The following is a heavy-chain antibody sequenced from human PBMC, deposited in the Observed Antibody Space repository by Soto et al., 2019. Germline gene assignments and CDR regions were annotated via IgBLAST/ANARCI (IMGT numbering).Heavy chain of an antibody. CDR3: ARERXVAATDRTDYYYYGMDV. CDR2: ISYDGSNK. V-gene: IGHV3-30-3*01. CDR1: GFTFSGYA. J-gene: IGHJ6*02. Sequence: GGSLRLSCAASGFTFSGYAMHWVRQAPGKGLEWVAVISYDGSNKYYADSVKGRFTISRDNSKNTLYLQMNSLRAEDTAVYYCARERXVAATDRTDYYYYGMDVWGQGTTVTVSS. D-gene: IGHD2-15*01.